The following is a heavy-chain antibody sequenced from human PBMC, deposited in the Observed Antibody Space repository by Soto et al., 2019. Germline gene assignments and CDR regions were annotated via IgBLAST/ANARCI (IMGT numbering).Heavy chain of an antibody. CDR3: ARGRYCLTGRCFPNWFDS. J-gene: IGHJ5*01. Sequence: QVQMLASGPGLVKPSQTLSLTCSVSGDSISNLDYFWAWIRQPPGQDLEYHVYIYKSAATYYNPAFESRXXXXXXPXXXXXXXSVTSVNASDTAVYFCARGRYCLTGRCFPNWFDSWGQGALVTVSS. CDR1: GDSISNLDYF. D-gene: IGHD7-27*01. CDR2: IYKSAAT. V-gene: IGHV4-30-4*01.